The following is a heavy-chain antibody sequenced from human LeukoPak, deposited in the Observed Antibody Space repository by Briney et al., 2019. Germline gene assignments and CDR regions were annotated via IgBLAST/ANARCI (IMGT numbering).Heavy chain of an antibody. D-gene: IGHD5-12*01. V-gene: IGHV4-4*07. J-gene: IGHJ5*02. Sequence: SETLSLTCTVSGGSISSYYWSWIRQPAGKGLEWIGRIYTSGSTNYNPSLKSRVTMSVDTSKNQFSLKLSSVTAADTAVYYCARKYKATISFDPWGQRTLVTVSS. CDR3: ARKYKATISFDP. CDR1: GGSISSYY. CDR2: IYTSGST.